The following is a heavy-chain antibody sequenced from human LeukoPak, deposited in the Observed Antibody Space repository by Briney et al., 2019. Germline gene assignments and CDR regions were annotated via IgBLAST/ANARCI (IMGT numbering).Heavy chain of an antibody. CDR3: ARAVEYYDFWSGSSAGRWSDP. Sequence: SVKVSCKASGGTFSSYAISWVRQAPGQGLEWMGGIIPIFGTANYAQKFQGRVTITADESTSTAYMELSSLRSEDTAVYYCARAVEYYDFWSGSSAGRWSDPWGQGTLVTVSS. J-gene: IGHJ5*02. CDR1: GGTFSSYA. V-gene: IGHV1-69*13. D-gene: IGHD3-3*01. CDR2: IIPIFGTA.